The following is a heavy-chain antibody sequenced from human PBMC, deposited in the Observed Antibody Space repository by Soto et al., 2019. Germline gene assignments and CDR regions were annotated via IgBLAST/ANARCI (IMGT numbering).Heavy chain of an antibody. CDR2: IYPGDSDT. V-gene: IGHV5-51*01. D-gene: IGHD2-15*01. CDR3: ARHDLAATEDY. J-gene: IGHJ4*02. CDR1: GYSFTRYW. Sequence: PGESLKISCKGSGYSFTRYWIGWVRQMPGKGLEWMGIIYPGDSDTRYSPSFQVQVTISADKAISTAYLQWSSLKASATAMYYCARHDLAATEDYWGKGTLVTVSS.